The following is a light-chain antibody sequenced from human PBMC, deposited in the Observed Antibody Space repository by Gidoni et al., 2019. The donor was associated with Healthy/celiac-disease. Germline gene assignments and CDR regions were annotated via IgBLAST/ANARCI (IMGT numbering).Light chain of an antibody. Sequence: DIQMTKSPSSLSASVGDRVTNTCRASQSSSSYLNWYQQKPGKAPKLLIYAASSWQSGVPSRFSGSGSGTDFTLTISSLQPEDFATYYCQQCYSTPWTFGQGTKVEIK. V-gene: IGKV1-39*01. CDR2: AAS. J-gene: IGKJ1*01. CDR3: QQCYSTPWT. CDR1: QSSSSY.